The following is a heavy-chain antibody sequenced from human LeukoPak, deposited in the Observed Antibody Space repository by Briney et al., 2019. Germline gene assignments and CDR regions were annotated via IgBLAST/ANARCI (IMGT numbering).Heavy chain of an antibody. CDR1: GFTFSSYT. Sequence: GGALRLSCAASGFTFSSYTMNWVRQAPGKGLEWVSYIGGSSSIIYYADSVKGRFTISRDNAKNSLYLQMNSLRAEDTAVYYCARGQSLGCWGQGTLVTVSS. CDR3: ARGQSLGC. J-gene: IGHJ4*02. CDR2: IGGSSSII. D-gene: IGHD6-19*01. V-gene: IGHV3-48*01.